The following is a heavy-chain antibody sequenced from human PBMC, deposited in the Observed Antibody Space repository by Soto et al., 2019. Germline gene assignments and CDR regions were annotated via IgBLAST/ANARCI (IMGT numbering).Heavy chain of an antibody. D-gene: IGHD2-2*01. CDR3: ERREVRGYCSSTSCYVNWFDP. CDR1: GGSISSYY. Sequence: SETLSLTCTVSGGSISSYYWSWIRQPPGKGLEWIGYIYYSGSTNYNPSLKSRVTISVDTSKNQFSLKLNSVTAADTAVYFCERREVRGYCSSTSCYVNWFDPWGQGTLVTVSS. CDR2: IYYSGST. J-gene: IGHJ5*02. V-gene: IGHV4-59*08.